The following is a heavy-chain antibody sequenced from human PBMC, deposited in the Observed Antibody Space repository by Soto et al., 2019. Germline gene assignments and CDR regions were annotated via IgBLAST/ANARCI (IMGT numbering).Heavy chain of an antibody. CDR1: GFTFSSYG. CDR3: ARELGYCSGGSCYSLDY. J-gene: IGHJ4*02. D-gene: IGHD2-15*01. Sequence: VQLVESGGGVVQPGRSLRLSCAASGFTFSSYGMHWVRQAPGKGLEWVAVIWYDGSNKYYADSVKGRFTISRDNSKNTLYLQMNSLRAEDTAVYYCARELGYCSGGSCYSLDYWGQGTLVTVSS. V-gene: IGHV3-33*01. CDR2: IWYDGSNK.